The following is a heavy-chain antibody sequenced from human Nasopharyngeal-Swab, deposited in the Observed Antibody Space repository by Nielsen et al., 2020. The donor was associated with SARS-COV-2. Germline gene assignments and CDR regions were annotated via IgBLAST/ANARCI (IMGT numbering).Heavy chain of an antibody. CDR3: ARRGWFGECVFGY. D-gene: IGHD3-10*01. CDR1: GGSFSGYY. J-gene: IGHJ4*02. CDR2: INHSGST. Sequence: SETLSLTCAVYGGSFSGYYWSWIRQPPGKGLEWIGEINHSGSTNYNPSLKSRVTISVDTSKNQFSLKLSSVTAADTAVYYCARRGWFGECVFGYWGQGTLVTVSS. V-gene: IGHV4-34*01.